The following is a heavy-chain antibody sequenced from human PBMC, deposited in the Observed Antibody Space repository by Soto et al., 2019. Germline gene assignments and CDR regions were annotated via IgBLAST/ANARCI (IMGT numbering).Heavy chain of an antibody. CDR2: INAHSGGT. CDR1: GFSFTGYY. D-gene: IGHD6-6*01. CDR3: AKDLTRQLAYWLDP. V-gene: IGHV1-2*02. Sequence: QEQLVQSGAAVKKPGASVKVSCKASGFSFTGYYIHWLRQAPGQGLEWMGWINAHSGGTEYAQKFQGGVTLTRDTSISTAYMTLSSLRSDDTAIYYCAKDLTRQLAYWLDPWGQGTQVTVSS. J-gene: IGHJ5*02.